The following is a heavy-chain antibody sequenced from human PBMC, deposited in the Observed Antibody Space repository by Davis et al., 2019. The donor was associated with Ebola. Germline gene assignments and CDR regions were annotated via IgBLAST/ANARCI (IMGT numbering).Heavy chain of an antibody. J-gene: IGHJ4*02. CDR3: SRIPMYSSSYFFDY. D-gene: IGHD6-6*01. V-gene: IGHV2-70*11. Sequence: SWIRQPPGKALEWLVRIDWDDDKYYSTSLKTRLTISKDTSKNQVVLTMTNMDPVDTATYYCSRIPMYSSSYFFDYWGPGTLVTVSS. CDR2: IDWDDDK.